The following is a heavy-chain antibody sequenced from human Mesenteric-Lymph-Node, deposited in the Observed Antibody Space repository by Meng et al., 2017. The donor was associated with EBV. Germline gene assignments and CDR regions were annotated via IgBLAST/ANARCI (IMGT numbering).Heavy chain of an antibody. Sequence: QGQLVQSGAEVKKPGASVKVSCKVSGYTLSELSMHWVRQAPGKGLEWMGGLDLTDGERIYAPKFQGRVTMTEDTSTDTAYMELSSLRSDDTAVYYCARGTSPGYCSRTYCYRFDPWGQGTLVTVSS. V-gene: IGHV1-24*01. CDR1: GYTLSELS. CDR2: LDLTDGER. D-gene: IGHD2-2*01. J-gene: IGHJ5*02. CDR3: ARGTSPGYCSRTYCYRFDP.